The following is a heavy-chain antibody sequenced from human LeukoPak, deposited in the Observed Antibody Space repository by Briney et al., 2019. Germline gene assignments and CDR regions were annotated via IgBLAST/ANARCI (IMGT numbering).Heavy chain of an antibody. V-gene: IGHV4-34*01. CDR1: GGSFSGYY. CDR2: INHSGST. Sequence: SETLSLTCAVYGGSFSGYYWSWIRQPLGKGLEWIGEINHSGSTNYNPSLKSRVTISVDTSKNQFSLKLSSVTAADTAVYYCARRAPRAGRAFDYWGQGTLVTVSS. J-gene: IGHJ4*02. CDR3: ARRAPRAGRAFDY.